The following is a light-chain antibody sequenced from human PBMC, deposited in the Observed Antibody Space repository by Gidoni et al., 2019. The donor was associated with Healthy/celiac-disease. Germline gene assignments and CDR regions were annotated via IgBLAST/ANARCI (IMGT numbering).Light chain of an antibody. Sequence: QYVLTQTPSVSGAPGQRVTISCTGSSSNIGAGYDVHWYQQLPGTSPKLLISGNSNRPSVFPDRFSGSKSGTSASLAITGLQAEDEADYYCQSYDSSLSCVVFGGGTKLTVL. CDR2: GNS. CDR3: QSYDSSLSCVV. J-gene: IGLJ2*01. CDR1: SSNIGAGYD. V-gene: IGLV1-40*01.